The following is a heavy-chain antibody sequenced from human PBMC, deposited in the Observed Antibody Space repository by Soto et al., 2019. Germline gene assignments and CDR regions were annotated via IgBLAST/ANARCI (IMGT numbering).Heavy chain of an antibody. CDR3: ARDLWGYCGTDCYPLDV. Sequence: SETLSITCTVYGGSISGHYWSWIRQPPGKGLEWIGYMYNTGSTDYNPSFKSRVTISVDTSKNQFSLKLISVTAADTAVYYCARDLWGYCGTDCYPLDVWGQGTTVT. CDR1: GGSISGHY. V-gene: IGHV4-59*11. CDR2: MYNTGST. J-gene: IGHJ6*02. D-gene: IGHD2-21*02.